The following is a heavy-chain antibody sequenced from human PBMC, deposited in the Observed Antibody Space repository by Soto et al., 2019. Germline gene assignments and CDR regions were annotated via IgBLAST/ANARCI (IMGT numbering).Heavy chain of an antibody. V-gene: IGHV3-21*06. Sequence: PGGSLRLSCAPSGFIFTRYSMNWVRQAPGKGLEWVSSISSTTNYIYYGDSMKGQFTISRDNAKNSLYLEMNSLRAEDTAVYYCARESEDLSSYFGYWGQVTLFTVSS. CDR2: ISSTTNYI. CDR1: GFIFTRYS. CDR3: ARESEDLSSYFGY. J-gene: IGHJ4*02.